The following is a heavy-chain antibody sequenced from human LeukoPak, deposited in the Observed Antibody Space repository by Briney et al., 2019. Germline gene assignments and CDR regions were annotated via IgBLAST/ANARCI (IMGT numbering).Heavy chain of an antibody. CDR2: IRQDGSEK. J-gene: IGHJ3*02. CDR3: ARDMRGDGFDI. D-gene: IGHD2-2*01. Sequence: GGSLIPSCAASGFTFSSFWMTWVRQAPGKGLEWVANIRQDGSEKYYVDSVEGRFTISRDNAKKSLFLQMNSLRVEDTAVYYCARDMRGDGFDIWGQGTMVTVSS. V-gene: IGHV3-7*04. CDR1: GFTFSSFW.